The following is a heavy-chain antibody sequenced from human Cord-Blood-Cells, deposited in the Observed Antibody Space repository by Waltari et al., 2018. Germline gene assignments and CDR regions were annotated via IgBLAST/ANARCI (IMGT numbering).Heavy chain of an antibody. CDR2: INHSGST. J-gene: IGHJ4*02. D-gene: IGHD1-26*01. V-gene: IGHV4-34*01. CDR1: GGSFSGYY. CDR3: ARRVSGSYSGYYFDY. Sequence: QVQLQQWGAGLLKPSETLSLTCAVYGGSFSGYYWSWIRQPPGKGLEWIGEINHSGSTNYNPSLKSRVTISVDTSKNQFSLKLSSVTAADTAVYYCARRVSGSYSGYYFDYWGQGTLVTVSS.